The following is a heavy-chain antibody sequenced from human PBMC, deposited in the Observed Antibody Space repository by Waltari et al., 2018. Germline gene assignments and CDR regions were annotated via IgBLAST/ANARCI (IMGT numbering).Heavy chain of an antibody. CDR1: GGSTSSYS. Sequence: QVQLQESGPGLVKPSETLSLTCTVSGGSTSSYSWGWFRQPPGKGLVWIGYIYYSGSTTYSPSPKSRVTISVDTSKNQFSLKQSCVPAANTAVNYCAREVDSMLYYFDYWGQGTLVTVSS. CDR3: AREVDSMLYYFDY. CDR2: IYYSGST. V-gene: IGHV4-59*01. D-gene: IGHD2-8*01. J-gene: IGHJ4*02.